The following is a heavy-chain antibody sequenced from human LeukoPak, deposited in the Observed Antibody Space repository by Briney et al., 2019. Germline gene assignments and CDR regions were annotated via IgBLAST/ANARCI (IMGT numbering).Heavy chain of an antibody. CDR3: ARDFSSGSYSRWFDP. J-gene: IGHJ5*02. Sequence: GGSLRLSRAASGFTFSSYSMNWVRQAPGKGLEWVSSISSSSSYIYYADSVKGRFTISRDNAKNSLYLQMNSLRAEDTAVYYCARDFSSGSYSRWFDPWGQGTLVTVSS. D-gene: IGHD1-26*01. CDR2: ISSSSSYI. CDR1: GFTFSSYS. V-gene: IGHV3-21*04.